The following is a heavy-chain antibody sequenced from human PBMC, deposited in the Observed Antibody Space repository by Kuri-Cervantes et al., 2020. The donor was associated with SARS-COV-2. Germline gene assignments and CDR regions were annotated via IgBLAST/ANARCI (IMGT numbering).Heavy chain of an antibody. CDR2: INHSGST. D-gene: IGHD3-10*01. CDR1: GGSFSGYY. V-gene: IGHV4-34*01. J-gene: IGHJ5*02. CDR3: ATTYYYGSGSP. Sequence: SETLSLTCAVYGGSFSGYYWSWIRQPPGKGLEWIGEINHSGSTNYNPSLKSRVTISVDTSKNQSSLKLSSVTAADTAVYYCATTYYYGSGSPWGQGTLVTVSS.